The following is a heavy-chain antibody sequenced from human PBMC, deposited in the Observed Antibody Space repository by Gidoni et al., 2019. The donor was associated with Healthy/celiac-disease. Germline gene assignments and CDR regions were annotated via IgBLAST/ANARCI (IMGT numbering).Heavy chain of an antibody. CDR3: ARGPRGYDSSGYYYGY. CDR1: GFTFSSYS. CDR2: ISSSSSYI. V-gene: IGHV3-21*01. J-gene: IGHJ4*02. Sequence: EVQLVESGGGLVKPGGSLRLSCAASGFTFSSYSMNWVRQAPGKGLEWVSSISSSSSYIYYADSVKGRFTISRDNAKNSLYLQMNSLRAEDTAVYYCARGPRGYDSSGYYYGYWGQGTLVTVSS. D-gene: IGHD3-22*01.